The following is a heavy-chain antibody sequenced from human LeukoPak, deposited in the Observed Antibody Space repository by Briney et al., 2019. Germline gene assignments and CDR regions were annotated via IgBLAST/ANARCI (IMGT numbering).Heavy chain of an antibody. CDR3: ARVVDQTVLLWFGESFDAFDI. J-gene: IGHJ3*02. Sequence: PSETLSLTCTVSGGSISSYYWSWIRQPPGKGLEWIGYIYYSGSTNYNPSLKSRVTISVDTSKNQFSLKLSSVTAADTAVYYCARVVDQTVLLWFGESFDAFDIWGQGTMVTVSS. V-gene: IGHV4-59*01. D-gene: IGHD3-10*01. CDR2: IYYSGST. CDR1: GGSISSYY.